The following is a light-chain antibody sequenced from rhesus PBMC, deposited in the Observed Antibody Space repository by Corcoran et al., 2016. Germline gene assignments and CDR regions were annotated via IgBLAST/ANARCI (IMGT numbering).Light chain of an antibody. CDR2: GAS. Sequence: EIVMMQSPATLALSPGERATLSCRASQSVSSYLAWYQPKPGQAPRLLIYGASSRATGIPDRSSGSGSGTEFTRTISSLEPEDVGVYFCLQSSDWPQYSFGQGTKLEIK. CDR3: LQSSDWPQYS. J-gene: IGKJ2*01. CDR1: QSVSSY. V-gene: IGKV3-24*04.